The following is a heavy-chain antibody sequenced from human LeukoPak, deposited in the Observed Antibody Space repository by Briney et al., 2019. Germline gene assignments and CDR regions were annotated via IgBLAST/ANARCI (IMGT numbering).Heavy chain of an antibody. CDR1: GFTFRTYA. CDR2: ISGGGDRT. CDR3: ARASRLGYCSGGSCYSGQFDY. V-gene: IGHV3-23*01. D-gene: IGHD2-15*01. J-gene: IGHJ4*02. Sequence: GGSLRLSCVASGFTFRTYATTWVRQAPGKGLEWVSIISGGGDRTYYADSVKGRFTISRDNAKNSLYLQMNSLRAEDAAVYYCARASRLGYCSGGSCYSGQFDYWGQGTLVTVSS.